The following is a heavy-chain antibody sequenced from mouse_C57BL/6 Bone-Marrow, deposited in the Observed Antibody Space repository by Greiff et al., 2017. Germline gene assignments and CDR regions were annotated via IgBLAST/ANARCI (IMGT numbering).Heavy chain of an antibody. V-gene: IGHV1-82*01. Sequence: QVQLQQSGPELVKPGASVKISCKASGYAFSSSWMNWVKQRPGKGLEWIGRIYPGDGDTNYNGKFKGKATLTADKSSSTAYMQLSSLTSEDSAVYCCARYYYAMDYWGQGTSVTGSS. J-gene: IGHJ4*01. CDR1: GYAFSSSW. CDR3: ARYYYAMDY. CDR2: IYPGDGDT.